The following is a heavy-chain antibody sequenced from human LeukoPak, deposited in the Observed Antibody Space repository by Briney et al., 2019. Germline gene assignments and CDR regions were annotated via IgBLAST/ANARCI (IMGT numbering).Heavy chain of an antibody. CDR1: GYTFTSYY. CDR3: ARGTYYYDSSGYYYVDAFDI. J-gene: IGHJ3*02. Sequence: ASVKVSCKASGYTFTSYYMHWVRQAPGQGLEWMGIINPSGGSTSYAQKFQGRVTMTRDMSTSTVYMEPSSLRSEDTAVYYCARGTYYYDSSGYYYVDAFDIWGQGTMVTVSS. V-gene: IGHV1-46*01. D-gene: IGHD3-22*01. CDR2: INPSGGST.